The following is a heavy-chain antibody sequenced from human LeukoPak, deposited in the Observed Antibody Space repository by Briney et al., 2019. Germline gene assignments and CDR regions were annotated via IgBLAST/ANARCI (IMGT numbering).Heavy chain of an antibody. D-gene: IGHD6-13*01. Sequence: PGGSLRFSCAASGFTFSSYAMHWVRQAPGKGLEWVAVISYDGSNKYYADSVKGRFTISRDNSKNTLYLQMNSLRAEDTAVYHCARERTQQLDWWGQGTLVTVSS. J-gene: IGHJ4*02. CDR3: ARERTQQLDW. CDR1: GFTFSSYA. V-gene: IGHV3-30-3*01. CDR2: ISYDGSNK.